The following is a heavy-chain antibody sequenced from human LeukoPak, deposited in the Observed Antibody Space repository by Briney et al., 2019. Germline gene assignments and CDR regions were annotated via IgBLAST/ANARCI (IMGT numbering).Heavy chain of an antibody. CDR3: AKPPPDSSSWLFDY. Sequence: GGSLRLSCAASGFTFSTYAMSWVRQAPGKGLAWVSTISDNGGSTYYADSVKGRFTISRDNSKNTLYLQMNSLRVDDTAVYYCAKPPPDSSSWLFDYWGQGTLVTVSS. CDR2: ISDNGGST. V-gene: IGHV3-23*01. J-gene: IGHJ4*02. D-gene: IGHD6-13*01. CDR1: GFTFSTYA.